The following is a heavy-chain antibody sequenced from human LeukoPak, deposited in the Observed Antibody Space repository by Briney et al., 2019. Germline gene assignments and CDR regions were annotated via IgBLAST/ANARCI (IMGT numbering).Heavy chain of an antibody. J-gene: IGHJ3*02. Sequence: WSLRLSCAASGFIFSSNTMNWARQAPGKGMEWVSSISSSSSYIYYADSVKGRFTISRDNAKNSLYLQLNSLRADDTAVYYCARDYYGSSRHAFDIWGQGTMVTVST. CDR3: ARDYYGSSRHAFDI. V-gene: IGHV3-21*06. D-gene: IGHD6-13*01. CDR2: ISSSSSYI. CDR1: GFIFSSNT.